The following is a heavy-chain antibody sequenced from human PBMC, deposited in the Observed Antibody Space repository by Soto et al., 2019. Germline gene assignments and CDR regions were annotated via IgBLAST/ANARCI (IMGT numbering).Heavy chain of an antibody. V-gene: IGHV3-74*01. J-gene: IGHJ4*02. CDR1: GFTFSSYW. CDR3: ARGLDGSSWDYRLDY. CDR2: IINDWSST. D-gene: IGHD6-13*01. Sequence: QPGGSLRLSCAASGFTFSSYWMHWVRQAPGKGLVWVSRIINDWSSTSYADSVKGRFTISRDNAKNTLYLQMNSLRAEDTAVYYCARGLDGSSWDYRLDYWGQGTLVTVSS.